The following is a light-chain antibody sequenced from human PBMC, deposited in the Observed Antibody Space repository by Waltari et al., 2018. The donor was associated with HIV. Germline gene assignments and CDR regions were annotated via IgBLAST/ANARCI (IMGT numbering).Light chain of an antibody. CDR2: RAS. J-gene: IGKJ1*01. V-gene: IGKV1-5*03. Sequence: DIQLSQSPSTLSASVGDRVRITCGASHSVRSSLAWYQQTPGKAPKLLIYRASILESGVPSRFSGSGSGTEFTLTISSLQPDDFATYFCQQYNYFPSTFGQGTKVDIK. CDR3: QQYNYFPST. CDR1: HSVRSS.